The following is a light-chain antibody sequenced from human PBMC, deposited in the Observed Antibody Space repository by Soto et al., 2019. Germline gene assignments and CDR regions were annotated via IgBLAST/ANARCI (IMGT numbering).Light chain of an antibody. CDR1: QSISDY. J-gene: IGKJ3*01. Sequence: DIQMTQSPSSLSASIGDRVTITCRASQSISDYLNWYQQRPGKAPKLLIYAASNLQNGVPSRFSGSGSGTDFTLTISSLQPEDFATYYCQESYSLSRTFGPGTKVDIK. CDR2: AAS. V-gene: IGKV1-39*01. CDR3: QESYSLSRT.